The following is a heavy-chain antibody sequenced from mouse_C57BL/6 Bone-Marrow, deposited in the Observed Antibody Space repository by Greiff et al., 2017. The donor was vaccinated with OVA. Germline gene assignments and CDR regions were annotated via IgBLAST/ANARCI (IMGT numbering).Heavy chain of an antibody. Sequence: EVHLVESGGGLVKPGGSLKLSCAASGFTFSDYGMHWVRQAPEKGLEWVAYISSGSSSIYYADTVKGRFTISRDNAKNTLFLQMTSLRSEDAAMYYWERNPIYNGYYSFGYWGQGTTLTVSS. CDR3: ERNPIYNGYYSFGY. J-gene: IGHJ2*01. CDR2: ISSGSSSI. V-gene: IGHV5-17*01. CDR1: GFTFSDYG. D-gene: IGHD2-3*01.